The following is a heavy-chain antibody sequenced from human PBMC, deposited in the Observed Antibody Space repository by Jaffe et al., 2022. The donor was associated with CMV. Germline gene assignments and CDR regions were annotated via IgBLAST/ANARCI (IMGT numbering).Heavy chain of an antibody. CDR2: IKQDGSEK. J-gene: IGHJ4*02. V-gene: IGHV3-7*01. CDR3: ARTGVVPAAIPYNY. Sequence: EVQLVESGGGLVQPGGSLRLSCAASGFTFSSYWMSWVRQAPGKGLEWVANIKQDGSEKYYVDSVKGRFTISRDNAKNSLYLQMNSLRAEDTAVYYCARTGVVPAAIPYNYWGQGTLVTVSS. D-gene: IGHD2-2*02. CDR1: GFTFSSYW.